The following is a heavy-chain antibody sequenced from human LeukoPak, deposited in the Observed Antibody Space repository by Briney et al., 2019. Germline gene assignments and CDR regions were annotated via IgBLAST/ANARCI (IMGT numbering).Heavy chain of an antibody. CDR2: ISYDGSNK. V-gene: IGHV3-30*18. Sequence: GGSLRLSCAASGFTFSSYSMNWVRQAPGKGLEWVAVISYDGSNKYYADSVKGRFTISRDNSKNTLYLQMNSLRAEDTAVYYCAKDRAGEAATDYWGQGTLVTVSS. D-gene: IGHD6-25*01. CDR3: AKDRAGEAATDY. J-gene: IGHJ4*02. CDR1: GFTFSSYS.